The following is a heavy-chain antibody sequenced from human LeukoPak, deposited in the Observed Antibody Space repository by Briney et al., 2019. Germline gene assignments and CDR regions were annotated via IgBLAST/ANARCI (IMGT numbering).Heavy chain of an antibody. CDR1: GYSFTSYW. D-gene: IGHD5-12*01. V-gene: IGHV5-51*01. CDR3: ARQSPVATNPFDY. Sequence: GESLKISCKGSGYSFTSYWIGWVRQMPGKGLGWMGIIYPGDSDTRYSPSFQGQVTISADKSISTAYLQWSSLKASDTAMYYCARQSPVATNPFDYWGQGTLVTVSS. CDR2: IYPGDSDT. J-gene: IGHJ4*02.